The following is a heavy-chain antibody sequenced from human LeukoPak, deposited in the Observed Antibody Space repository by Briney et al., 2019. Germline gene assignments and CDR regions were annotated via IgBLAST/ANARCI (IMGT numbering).Heavy chain of an antibody. CDR1: GGSISSYY. Sequence: SETLSVTCTVSGGSISSYYWSWIRQPAGKGLERIGRIYSSGSTDYNPSLKSRVTMSVDTSKNQFSLKLSSVTAADTAVYYCARMYSGSYGGIDYWGQGTLVTVSS. V-gene: IGHV4-4*07. J-gene: IGHJ4*02. D-gene: IGHD1-26*01. CDR3: ARMYSGSYGGIDY. CDR2: IYSSGST.